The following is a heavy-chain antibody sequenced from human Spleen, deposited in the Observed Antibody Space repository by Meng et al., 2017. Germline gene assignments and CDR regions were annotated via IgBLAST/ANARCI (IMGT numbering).Heavy chain of an antibody. CDR2: TSGSGYST. CDR1: GFSFSSYA. Sequence: GGSLRLSCAASGFSFSSYAMTWVRQAPGKGLEWVSATSGSGYSTYYADSVKGRFAISRDNSKNTLYLQINSLRAEDTAVYYCAAGTYYDLLTGYYKSYYFNYWGQGTLVTVSS. J-gene: IGHJ4*02. CDR3: AAGTYYDLLTGYYKSYYFNY. V-gene: IGHV3-23*01. D-gene: IGHD3-9*01.